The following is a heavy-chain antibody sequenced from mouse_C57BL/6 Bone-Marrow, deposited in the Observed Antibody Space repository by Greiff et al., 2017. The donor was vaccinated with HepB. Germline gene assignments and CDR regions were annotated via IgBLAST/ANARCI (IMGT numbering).Heavy chain of an antibody. CDR3: TRTTVVARDAMDY. CDR2: ISSGGDYI. Sequence: EVQLVESGEGLVKPGGSLKLSCAASGFTFTSYAMSWVRQTPEKRLEWVAYISSGGDYIYYADTVKGRFTMSRDKARITLYLQMSSLKSDDTALYYCTRTTVVARDAMDYWGQGTSVTVSS. V-gene: IGHV5-9-1*02. D-gene: IGHD1-1*01. J-gene: IGHJ4*01. CDR1: GFTFTSYA.